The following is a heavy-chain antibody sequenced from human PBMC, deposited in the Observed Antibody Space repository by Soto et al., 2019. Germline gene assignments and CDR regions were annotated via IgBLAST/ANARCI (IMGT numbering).Heavy chain of an antibody. CDR3: AREGDVPYYYYGMDV. Sequence: PSETLSLTCTVSGGSISSYYWSWIRQPPGKGLEWIGYIYYSGSTNYNPSLKSRVTISVDTSKNQFSLKLSSVTAADTAVYYCAREGDVPYYYYGMDVWGQGTTVTVS. J-gene: IGHJ6*02. D-gene: IGHD2-21*02. CDR1: GGSISSYY. CDR2: IYYSGST. V-gene: IGHV4-59*12.